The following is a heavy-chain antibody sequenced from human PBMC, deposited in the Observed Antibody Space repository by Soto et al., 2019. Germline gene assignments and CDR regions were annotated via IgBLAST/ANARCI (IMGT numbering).Heavy chain of an antibody. CDR3: ARDDYYDSSGYYSTNAFDT. Sequence: SVKVSCKASGGSFISYAVSWVRQAPGQGLEWMGGIIPIFGTANYAQKFQGRVTITADESTSTAYMELSSLRSEDTAVYYCARDDYYDSSGYYSTNAFDTWGQGTMVTVSS. D-gene: IGHD3-22*01. CDR1: GGSFISYA. V-gene: IGHV1-69*01. CDR2: IIPIFGTA. J-gene: IGHJ3*02.